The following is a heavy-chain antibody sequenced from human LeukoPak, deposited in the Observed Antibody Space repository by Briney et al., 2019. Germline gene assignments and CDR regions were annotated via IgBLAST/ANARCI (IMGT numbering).Heavy chain of an antibody. CDR1: GYTFTGYY. D-gene: IGHD2-2*01. CDR3: ARGAEWLVPAAVDY. Sequence: GASVKVSCKASGYTFTGYYMHWVRQAPGQGLEWMGRINHNSGGTNYAQKFQGRVTMTRDTSISTAYMELSRLRSDDTAVYYCARGAEWLVPAAVDYWGQGTLVTVSS. V-gene: IGHV1-2*06. J-gene: IGHJ4*02. CDR2: INHNSGGT.